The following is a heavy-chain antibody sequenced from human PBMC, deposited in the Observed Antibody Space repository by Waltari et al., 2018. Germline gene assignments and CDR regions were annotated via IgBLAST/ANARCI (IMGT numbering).Heavy chain of an antibody. CDR1: GYTFTSYA. J-gene: IGHJ2*01. V-gene: IGHV1-3*01. D-gene: IGHD3-9*01. CDR3: ARDPYYDILTGYMAWYFDL. Sequence: QVQLVQSGAEVKKPGASVKVSCKASGYTFTSYAMHWVRQAPGPRLEWMGGINAGNGNKKYSQKFQGRVTITRDTSASTAYMELSSLRSEDTAVYYCARDPYYDILTGYMAWYFDLWCRGTLVTVSS. CDR2: INAGNGNK.